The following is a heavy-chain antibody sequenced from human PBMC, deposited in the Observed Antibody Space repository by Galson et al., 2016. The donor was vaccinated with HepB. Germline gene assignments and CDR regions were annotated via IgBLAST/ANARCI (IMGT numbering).Heavy chain of an antibody. CDR3: ASVVGFCSGGNCYFP. V-gene: IGHV4-34*01. D-gene: IGHD2-15*01. CDR2: INHRGRS. Sequence: SETLSLTCAVYGVSFSTYYWTWIRQPPGKGLEWIGEINHRGRSNYNPPLKSRVTISVDMFKNQFSLKLSSVTAADTAIYYCASVVGFCSGGNCYFPWGQGTKVTVS. CDR1: GVSFSTYY. J-gene: IGHJ3*01.